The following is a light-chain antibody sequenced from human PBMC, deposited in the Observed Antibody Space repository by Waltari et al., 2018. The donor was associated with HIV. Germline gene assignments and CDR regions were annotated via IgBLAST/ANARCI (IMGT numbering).Light chain of an antibody. CDR3: QQRSNWPPIT. CDR1: QSVSSY. J-gene: IGKJ5*01. V-gene: IGKV3-11*01. CDR2: DAS. Sequence: EIVLTQSPSTLSLSPGERATLSCRASQSVSSYLAWYQQKPVQAPRLLIYDASNRATGIPARFSGSGSGTDFTLTSSSLEPEDFAGYYCQQRSNWPPITFGQGTRLEIK.